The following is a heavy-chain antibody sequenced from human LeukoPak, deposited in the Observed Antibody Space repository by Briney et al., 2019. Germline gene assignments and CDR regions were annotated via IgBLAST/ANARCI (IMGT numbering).Heavy chain of an antibody. CDR3: AKGGLRSMVRGVILFDY. CDR2: ISWNSGSI. J-gene: IGHJ4*02. CDR1: GFSFDDYA. Sequence: GGSLRLSCAASGFSFDDYAMHWVRLAPGKGLEWVSGISWNSGSIDYADSVKGRFTISRDNSKNTLYLQMNSLRAEDTAVYYCAKGGLRSMVRGVILFDYWGQGTLVTVSS. V-gene: IGHV3-9*01. D-gene: IGHD3-10*01.